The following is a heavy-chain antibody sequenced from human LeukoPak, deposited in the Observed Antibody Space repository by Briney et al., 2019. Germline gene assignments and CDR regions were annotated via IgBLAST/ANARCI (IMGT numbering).Heavy chain of an antibody. J-gene: IGHJ5*02. CDR3: ARVNPDYSNNWWFDP. CDR1: GFTFSSYA. Sequence: GRSLRLSCAASGFTFSSYAMHWVRQAPGKGLEWVAVISYDGSNKYYADSVKGRFTISRDNSKNTLYLQMNSLRVEDTAVYYCARVNPDYSNNWWFDPWGQGTLVTVSS. CDR2: ISYDGSNK. V-gene: IGHV3-30-3*01. D-gene: IGHD4-11*01.